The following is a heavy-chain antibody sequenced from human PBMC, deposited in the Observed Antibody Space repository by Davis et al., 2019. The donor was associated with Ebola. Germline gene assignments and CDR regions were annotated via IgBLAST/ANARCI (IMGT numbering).Heavy chain of an antibody. V-gene: IGHV4-61*08. CDR3: ARRGYGDYYFDY. Sequence: MPSETLSLTCTVSGGSINSGGKYWNWIRQHPGKGLEWIGYIHYSGRTYYNPSLKSRVTISVDTSKNQFSLKLSSVTAADTAVYYCARRGYGDYYFDYWGQGTLVTVSS. CDR1: GGSINSGGKY. CDR2: IHYSGRT. J-gene: IGHJ4*02. D-gene: IGHD4-17*01.